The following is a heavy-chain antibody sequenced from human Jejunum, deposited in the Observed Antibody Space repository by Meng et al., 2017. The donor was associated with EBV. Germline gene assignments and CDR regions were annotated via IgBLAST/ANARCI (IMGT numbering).Heavy chain of an antibody. CDR1: GGSVNSGNVY. J-gene: IGHJ4*02. CDR2: IYYSGST. D-gene: IGHD5-12*01. Sequence: LPEPGPGLGKPSETLSIPFTVSGGSVNSGNVYWSWIRQPPGKGLEWIGYIYYSGSTNYIPSLKSRVTISLDTSKNQFSLKLSSVTAADTAVYYCAGLRYSGYDRAFDYWGQGALVTVSS. CDR3: AGLRYSGYDRAFDY. V-gene: IGHV4-61*01.